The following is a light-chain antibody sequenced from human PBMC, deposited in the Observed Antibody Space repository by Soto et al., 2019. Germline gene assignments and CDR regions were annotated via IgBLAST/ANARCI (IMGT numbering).Light chain of an antibody. CDR1: SSDVGGYNY. CDR3: SSYTSSSTYVV. CDR2: DVS. Sequence: QSALTQPASVSGSPGQSITISCTGTSSDVGGYNYVSWYQQHPGKAPKLMIYDVSNRPSGVPHRFSGSKSGNTASLTISGLQAEDAADYYCSSYTSSSTYVVFGGGTKVTVL. V-gene: IGLV2-14*01. J-gene: IGLJ2*01.